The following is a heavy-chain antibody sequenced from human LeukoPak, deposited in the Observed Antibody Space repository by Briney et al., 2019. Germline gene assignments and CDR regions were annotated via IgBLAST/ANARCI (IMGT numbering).Heavy chain of an antibody. D-gene: IGHD6-19*01. CDR2: ISSSSSYT. V-gene: IGHV3-11*05. CDR3: ARDSSGWYSPIDY. J-gene: IGHJ4*02. CDR1: GFTFSDYY. Sequence: GGSLRLSRAASGFTFSDYYMSWIRQAPGKGLEWVSYISSSSSYTNYADSVKGRFTISRDNAKNSLYLQMNSLRAEDTAVYYCARDSSGWYSPIDYWGQGTLVTVSS.